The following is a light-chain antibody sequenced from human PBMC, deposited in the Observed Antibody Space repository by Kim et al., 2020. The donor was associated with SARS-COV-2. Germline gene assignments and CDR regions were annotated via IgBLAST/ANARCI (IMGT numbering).Light chain of an antibody. V-gene: IGKV3-20*01. CDR2: GAS. CDR1: QSVRSNN. Sequence: EIVLTQSPGTLSLSPGERATLSCRASQSVRSNNLAWFQQKPGQAPRLLIYGASSRATGIPDRFSGSGSGTDFTLTIIRLEPEDFAVYSCQQYVTSPWTFGQGTKVDIK. J-gene: IGKJ1*01. CDR3: QQYVTSPWT.